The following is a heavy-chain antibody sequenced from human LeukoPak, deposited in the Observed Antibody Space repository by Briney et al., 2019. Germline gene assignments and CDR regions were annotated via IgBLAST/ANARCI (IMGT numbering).Heavy chain of an antibody. CDR1: GSTFTNAW. D-gene: IGHD3-10*01. Sequence: GGSLGPSCAASGSTFTNAWMNWVRQAPGKGLEWVGRIKSKSDGGTTDYAAPVKGRFTISRDDPKITLYLQMNSLKTEDTAVYYCAHGLWHYDAFDVWGQGTMVTVSS. CDR3: AHGLWHYDAFDV. J-gene: IGHJ3*01. V-gene: IGHV3-15*01. CDR2: IKSKSDGGTT.